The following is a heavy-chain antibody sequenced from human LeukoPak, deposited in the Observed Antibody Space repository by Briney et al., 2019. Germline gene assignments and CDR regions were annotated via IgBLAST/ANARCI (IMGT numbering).Heavy chain of an antibody. Sequence: GGSLRLSCAASGFTFSSYGMHWVRQAPGKGLEWAAVIWYDGSNKYYADSVKGRFTISRDNSKNTLYLQMNSQRAEDTAVYYCAKDLYSSSHYYYYMDVWGKGTTVTVSS. CDR1: GFTFSSYG. CDR3: AKDLYSSSHYYYYMDV. D-gene: IGHD6-6*01. CDR2: IWYDGSNK. J-gene: IGHJ6*03. V-gene: IGHV3-33*06.